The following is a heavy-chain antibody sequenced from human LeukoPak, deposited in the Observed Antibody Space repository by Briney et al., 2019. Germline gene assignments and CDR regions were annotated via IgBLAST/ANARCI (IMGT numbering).Heavy chain of an antibody. CDR3: ARDYGDYRVGRSYYGMDV. J-gene: IGHJ6*02. D-gene: IGHD4-17*01. CDR2: ISYDGSNK. Sequence: QSGGSLRLSCAASGFTFSSYAMHWVRQAPGKGLEWVAVISYDGSNKYYADSVKGRFTISRDNSKNTLYLQMNSLRAEDTAVYYCARDYGDYRVGRSYYGMDVWGQGTTVTVSS. CDR1: GFTFSSYA. V-gene: IGHV3-30-3*01.